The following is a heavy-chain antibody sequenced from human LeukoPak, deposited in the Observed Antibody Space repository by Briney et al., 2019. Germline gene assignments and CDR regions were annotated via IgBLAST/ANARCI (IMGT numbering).Heavy chain of an antibody. CDR2: INAYNGDT. J-gene: IGHJ4*02. Sequence: GASVKVSCKASNYTFTSYGISWVRQAPGQGLEWMAWINAYNGDTNYAQKFQGRVTLTTETSTSTAYMELRSLRSDDTAVYYCAREGARGYSYESWGQGTLVTVSS. V-gene: IGHV1-18*01. CDR3: AREGARGYSYES. CDR1: NYTFTSYG. D-gene: IGHD5-18*01.